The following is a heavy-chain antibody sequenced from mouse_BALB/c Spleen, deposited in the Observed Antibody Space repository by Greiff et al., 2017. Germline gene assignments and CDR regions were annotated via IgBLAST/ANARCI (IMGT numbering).Heavy chain of an antibody. CDR1: GFTFSSYA. CDR3: ARAAYDYDQAWFAY. D-gene: IGHD2-4*01. V-gene: IGHV5-9-4*01. CDR2: ISSGGSYT. J-gene: IGHJ3*01. Sequence: EVQRVESGGGLVKPGGSLKLSCAASGFTFSSYAMSWVRQSPEKRLEWVAEISSGGSYTYYPDTVTGRFTISRDNAKNTLYLEMSSLRSEDTAMYYCARAAYDYDQAWFAYWGQGTLVTVSA.